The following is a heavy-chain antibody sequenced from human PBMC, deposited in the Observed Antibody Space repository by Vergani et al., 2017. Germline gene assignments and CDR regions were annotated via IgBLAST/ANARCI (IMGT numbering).Heavy chain of an antibody. CDR2: IYYSGST. V-gene: IGHV4-59*12. CDR3: ARDSTTTVTRYYFDY. CDR1: GGSISSYY. D-gene: IGHD4-17*01. J-gene: IGHJ4*02. Sequence: QVQLQESGPGLVKPSETLSLTCTVSGGSISSYYWSWIRQPPGKGLEWIGYIYYSGSTYYNPSLKSRVTISVDTSKNQFSLKLSSVTAADTAVYYCARDSTTTVTRYYFDYWGQGTLVTVSS.